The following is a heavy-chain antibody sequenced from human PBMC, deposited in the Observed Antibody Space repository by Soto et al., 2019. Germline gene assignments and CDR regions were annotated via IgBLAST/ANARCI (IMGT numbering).Heavy chain of an antibody. CDR2: IYSSGST. CDR1: GGSITTYY. V-gene: IGHV4-59*01. D-gene: IGHD3-22*01. CDR3: ARATYYYDRSGYLYYFDY. Sequence: SETLSLTCTVSGGSITTYYRSWIRQPPGKGLEWIGYIYSSGSTNYNPSLKSRVTISVDTSKNQFSLKLTSVTAADTAVYYCARATYYYDRSGYLYYFDYWGQGILVTVSS. J-gene: IGHJ4*02.